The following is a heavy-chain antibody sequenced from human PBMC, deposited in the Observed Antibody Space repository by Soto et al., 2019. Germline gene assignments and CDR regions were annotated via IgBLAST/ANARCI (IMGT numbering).Heavy chain of an antibody. CDR1: GFTFSSYA. D-gene: IGHD3-3*01. J-gene: IGHJ6*03. Sequence: GGSRTLSCAASGFTFSSYAMSWVRQAPGKGLEWVSAISGSGGSTYYADSVKGRFTISRDNSKNTLYLQMNSLRAEDTAVYYCAKGSITIFGVVRYYYYYMDVWGKGTTVTVSS. CDR2: ISGSGGST. CDR3: AKGSITIFGVVRYYYYYMDV. V-gene: IGHV3-23*01.